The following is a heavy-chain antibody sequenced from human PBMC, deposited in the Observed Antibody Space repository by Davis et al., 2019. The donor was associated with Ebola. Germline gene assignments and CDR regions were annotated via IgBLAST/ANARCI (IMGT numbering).Heavy chain of an antibody. J-gene: IGHJ6*02. CDR3: VHRFLTTTVDYGMDV. Sequence: SGPTLVKPTQTLTLTCTFSGFSLSTTGVGVGWIRQPPGKALEWLALIYWDNDKRYSPSLKSRLTITKDNSKNQVVLTMTNMDAVDTATYYCVHRFLTTTVDYGMDVWGQGTTVTVSS. V-gene: IGHV2-5*02. D-gene: IGHD1-1*01. CDR2: IYWDNDK. CDR1: GFSLSTTGVG.